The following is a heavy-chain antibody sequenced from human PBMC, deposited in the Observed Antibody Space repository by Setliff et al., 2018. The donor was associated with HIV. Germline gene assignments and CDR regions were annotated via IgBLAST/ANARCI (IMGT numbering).Heavy chain of an antibody. CDR2: VNPYSGNS. J-gene: IGHJ4*02. D-gene: IGHD2-15*01. CDR3: ARGYASGSGSYYCDY. CDR1: GYTFATYD. Sequence: ASVKVSCKPSGYTFATYDINWVRQAAGQGLEWLGWVNPYSGNSGYAQKFHGRLTMTRDTSRGTAHMELRSLRSDDTAVYFCARGYASGSGSYYCDYWGQGTLVTVSS. V-gene: IGHV1-8*02.